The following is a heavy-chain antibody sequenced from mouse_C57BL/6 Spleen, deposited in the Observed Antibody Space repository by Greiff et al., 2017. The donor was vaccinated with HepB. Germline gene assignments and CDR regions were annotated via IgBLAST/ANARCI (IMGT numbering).Heavy chain of an antibody. V-gene: IGHV1-5*01. D-gene: IGHD1-1*01. CDR3: TITTVVQGAMDY. CDR1: GYTFTSYW. Sequence: VQLQQSGTVLARPGASVKMSCKTSGYTFTSYWMHWVKQRPGQGLEWIGAIYPGNSDTSYNQKFKGKAKLTAVTSASTAYMELSSLTNEDSAVYYWTITTVVQGAMDYWGQGTSVTVSS. J-gene: IGHJ4*01. CDR2: IYPGNSDT.